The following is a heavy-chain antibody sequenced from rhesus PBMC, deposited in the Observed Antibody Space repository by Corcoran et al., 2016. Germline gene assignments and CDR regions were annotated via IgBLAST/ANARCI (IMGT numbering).Heavy chain of an antibody. CDR1: GGSISSSNW. J-gene: IGHJ4*01. Sequence: QVQLQESGPGLVKPSETLSLTCAVSGGSISSSNWWSWIRQPPGKGLEWIGGIYSNTESTNYNPSLKNLVTISKDTSKNQFSLRLSSVTAADTAVYYCARGTVTTKRSPHFDYWGQGVLVTVSS. V-gene: IGHV4S12*01. CDR3: ARGTVTTKRSPHFDY. CDR2: IYSNTEST. D-gene: IGHD4-23*01.